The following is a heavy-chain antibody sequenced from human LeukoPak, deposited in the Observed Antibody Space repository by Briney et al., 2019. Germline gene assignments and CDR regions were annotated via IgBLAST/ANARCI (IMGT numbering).Heavy chain of an antibody. D-gene: IGHD2/OR15-2a*01. Sequence: ASVKVSCKASGYTFTAYGISWVRQAPGQGLEWMGWISAYNGNTNYAQKLQGRVTMTTDTSTSTAYMELRSLRSDDTAVYYCARVSLCPEYGPFDYWGRGTLVTVSS. CDR2: ISAYNGNT. CDR3: ARVSLCPEYGPFDY. V-gene: IGHV1-18*01. CDR1: GYTFTAYG. J-gene: IGHJ4*02.